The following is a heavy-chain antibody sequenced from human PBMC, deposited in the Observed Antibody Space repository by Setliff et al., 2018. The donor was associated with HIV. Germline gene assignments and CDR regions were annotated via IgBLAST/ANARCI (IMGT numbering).Heavy chain of an antibody. CDR1: GYTFTTYA. CDR2: ITVGDGNT. Sequence: ASVKVSCKASGYTFTTYAIHWVRQAPGQRLEWMGWITVGDGNTKYSQKFRGRVTITADKSTSTAYMELSSLRSEDTAVYYCARGPANGWSGHWGQGTLVTVSS. J-gene: IGHJ4*02. D-gene: IGHD6-19*01. CDR3: ARGPANGWSGH. V-gene: IGHV1-3*01.